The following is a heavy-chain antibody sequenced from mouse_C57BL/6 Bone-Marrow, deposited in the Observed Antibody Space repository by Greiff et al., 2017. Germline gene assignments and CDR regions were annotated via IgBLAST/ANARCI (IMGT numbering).Heavy chain of an antibody. J-gene: IGHJ2*01. V-gene: IGHV1-9*01. D-gene: IGHD2-2*01. CDR2: ILPGSGST. CDR3: ARGLLWFYFDY. Sequence: QVQLKQSGAELMKPGASVKLSCKATGYTFTGYWIEWVKQRPGHGLEWIGEILPGSGSTNHNDKFKGKATFTADTSSNTAYMQLSSLTTEDSAIYYCARGLLWFYFDYWGQGTTLTVSS. CDR1: GYTFTGYW.